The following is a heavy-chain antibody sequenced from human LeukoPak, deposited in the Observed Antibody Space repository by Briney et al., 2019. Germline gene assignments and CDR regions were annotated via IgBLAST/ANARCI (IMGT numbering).Heavy chain of an antibody. D-gene: IGHD6-19*01. CDR1: GYTFTSYA. Sequence: ASAKVSCKASGYTFTSYAMHWVRQAPGQRLEWMGWINAGNGNTKYSQEFQGRVTITRDTSASTAYMELSSLRSEDMAVYYCARGYSSGWYLGSDYWGQGTLVTVSS. J-gene: IGHJ4*02. CDR2: INAGNGNT. CDR3: ARGYSSGWYLGSDY. V-gene: IGHV1-3*03.